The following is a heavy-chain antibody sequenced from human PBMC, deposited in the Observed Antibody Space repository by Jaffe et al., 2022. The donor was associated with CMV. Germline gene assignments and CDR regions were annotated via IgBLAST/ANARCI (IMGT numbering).Heavy chain of an antibody. CDR2: ISSSSSYI. CDR3: ARDGYSGYDFFGYYYGMDV. J-gene: IGHJ6*02. Sequence: EVQLVESGGGLVKPGGSLRLSCAASGFTFSSYSMNWVRQAPGKGLEWVSSISSSSSYIYYADSVKGRFTISRDNAKNSLYLQMNSLRAEDTAVYYCARDGYSGYDFFGYYYGMDVWGQGTTVTVSS. V-gene: IGHV3-21*01. CDR1: GFTFSSYS. D-gene: IGHD5-12*01.